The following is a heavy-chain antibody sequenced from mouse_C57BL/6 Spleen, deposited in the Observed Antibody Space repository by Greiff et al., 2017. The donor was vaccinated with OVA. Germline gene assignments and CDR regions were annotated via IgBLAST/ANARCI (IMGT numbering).Heavy chain of an antibody. J-gene: IGHJ1*03. CDR2: ISSGSSTI. D-gene: IGHD2-4*01. CDR1: GFTFSDYG. V-gene: IGHV5-17*01. CDR3: ARDYYDYDRWYFDV. Sequence: EVQLVESGGGLVKPGGSLKLSCAASGFTFSDYGMHWVRQAPEKGLEWVAYISSGSSTIYYADTVKGRFTISRDNAKNTLFLQMTSLRSEDTAMYYCARDYYDYDRWYFDVWGTGTTVTVSS.